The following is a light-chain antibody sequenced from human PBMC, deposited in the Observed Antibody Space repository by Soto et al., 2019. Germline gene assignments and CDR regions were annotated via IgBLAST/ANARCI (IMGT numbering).Light chain of an antibody. J-gene: IGKJ5*01. Sequence: EIVMTQSPATLSVSPGEGSTLSCMASQSLSSNLAWHQQKPGQAPRLLIYGASTRATGIPARFSGSGSGTEFTLTISSLQSEDFAVYYCQQYDNWPITFGQGTRLEIK. CDR3: QQYDNWPIT. CDR1: QSLSSN. V-gene: IGKV3-15*01. CDR2: GAS.